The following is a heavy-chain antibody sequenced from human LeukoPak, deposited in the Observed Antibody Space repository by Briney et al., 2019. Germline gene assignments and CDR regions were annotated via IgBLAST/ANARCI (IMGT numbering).Heavy chain of an antibody. CDR1: GGSISSYY. J-gene: IGHJ6*03. V-gene: IGHV4-4*07. CDR2: IYTSGST. D-gene: IGHD3-10*01. CDR3: ARDLTGRFGEFPYYYYMDV. Sequence: PSETLSLTCTVSGGSISSYYWSWIRQPAGEGLEWIGRIYTSGSTNYNPSLKSRVTMSVDTSKNQFSLKLSSVTAADTAVYYCARDLTGRFGEFPYYYYMDVWGKGTTVTISS.